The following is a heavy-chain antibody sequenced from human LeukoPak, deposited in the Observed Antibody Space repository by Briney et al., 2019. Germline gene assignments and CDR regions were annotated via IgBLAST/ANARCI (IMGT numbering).Heavy chain of an antibody. CDR3: AKDLGRDGYNLQDY. D-gene: IGHD5-24*01. CDR2: ISYDGSNK. J-gene: IGHJ4*02. CDR1: GFTFSCYG. Sequence: GRSLRLSCAASGFTFSCYGMHWVRQAPGKGLEWVAVISYDGSNKYYADSVKGRFTISRDNSKNTLYLQMNSLRAEDTAVYYCAKDLGRDGYNLQDYWGQGTLVTVSS. V-gene: IGHV3-30*18.